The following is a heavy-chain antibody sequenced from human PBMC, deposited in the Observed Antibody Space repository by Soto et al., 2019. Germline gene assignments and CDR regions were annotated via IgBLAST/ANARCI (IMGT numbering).Heavy chain of an antibody. J-gene: IGHJ4*02. Sequence: GGSLRLSCAASGFTFSSYEMNWVRQAPGKGLEWVSYISSSGSTIYYADSVEGRFTISRDNAKNSLYLQMNSLRAEDTAVYYCARSTVVTPYFDYWGQGTLVTVSS. CDR1: GFTFSSYE. CDR3: ARSTVVTPYFDY. CDR2: ISSSGSTI. D-gene: IGHD4-17*01. V-gene: IGHV3-48*03.